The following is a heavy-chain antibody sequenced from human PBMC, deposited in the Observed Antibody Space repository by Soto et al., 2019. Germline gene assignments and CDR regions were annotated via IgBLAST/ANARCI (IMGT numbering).Heavy chain of an antibody. Sequence: PSETLSLTCTVSGGSISSYYWSWVRQSPGKGLEWIGYVTSSGYTSYSPSLNGRVTMSVDTSKNQFSLNLNSVTAADTAVYYCARVDGSGSYSHGLDVWGQGTTVTVSS. CDR3: ARVDGSGSYSHGLDV. CDR1: GGSISSYY. V-gene: IGHV4-59*08. J-gene: IGHJ6*02. CDR2: VTSSGYT. D-gene: IGHD3-10*01.